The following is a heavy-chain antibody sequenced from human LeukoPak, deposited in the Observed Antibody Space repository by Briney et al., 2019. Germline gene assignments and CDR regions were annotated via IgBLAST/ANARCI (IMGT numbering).Heavy chain of an antibody. J-gene: IGHJ3*02. V-gene: IGHV4-39*07. Sequence: SETLSLTCAVSGGSIRNSSFYWGWIRQPPGKGLEWIASIYSSGTTYYNPSIKSRITIFVDTSKNQFSLKLSSVTAADTAVYYCARDFKYYDSGGYYAFDIWGQGTMVTVSS. CDR3: ARDFKYYDSGGYYAFDI. CDR2: IYSSGTT. CDR1: GGSIRNSSFY. D-gene: IGHD3-22*01.